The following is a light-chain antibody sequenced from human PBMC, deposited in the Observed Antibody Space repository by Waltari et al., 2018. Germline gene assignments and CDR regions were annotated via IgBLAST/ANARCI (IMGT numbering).Light chain of an antibody. V-gene: IGKV4-1*01. CDR2: WAS. Sequence: DIVMTQSPDSLAVSLGERATIHCKSNQSLLYKSNQKDYLAWYQKKTGQPPNLLIYWASTREPGVPDRVSGSGSGTDFTLTINNLQPEDVATYYCQQYYSDPFTFGPGTMVDIK. CDR3: QQYYSDPFT. J-gene: IGKJ3*01. CDR1: QSLLYKSNQKDY.